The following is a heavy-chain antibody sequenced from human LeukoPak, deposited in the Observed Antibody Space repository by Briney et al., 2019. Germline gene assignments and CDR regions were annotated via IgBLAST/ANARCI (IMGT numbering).Heavy chain of an antibody. D-gene: IGHD6-19*01. J-gene: IGHJ6*02. CDR3: ARDPKSAVGYYYYGMEV. CDR2: VSYSGST. Sequence: PSETLSLTCNVSCGSVSSGGYYWNWIRHPPGKGLEWIGHVSYSGSTNYNPSLKSRVTISLDTSKNQFSLKLSSVTAADTAVYFCARDPKSAVGYYYYGMEVWGQGTTVTVSS. V-gene: IGHV4-61*08. CDR1: CGSVSSGGYY.